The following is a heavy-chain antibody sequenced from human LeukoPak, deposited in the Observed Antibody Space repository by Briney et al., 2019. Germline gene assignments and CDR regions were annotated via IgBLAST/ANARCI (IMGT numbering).Heavy chain of an antibody. V-gene: IGHV3-53*01. J-gene: IGHJ4*02. CDR3: ARVYDFWSGYYFDS. Sequence: HPGGSLRLSCAVSGFAVNTNYMTWVRQTPGKGLEWVSVIYSGGSTYYADSVKGRFTISRDNSKNTLYLQMNSLRAEDTAVYFCARVYDFWSGYYFDSWGQGTLVTVSS. CDR1: GFAVNTNY. CDR2: IYSGGST. D-gene: IGHD3-3*01.